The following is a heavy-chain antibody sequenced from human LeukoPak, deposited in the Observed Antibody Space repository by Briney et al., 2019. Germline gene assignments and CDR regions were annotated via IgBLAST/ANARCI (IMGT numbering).Heavy chain of an antibody. Sequence: PSETLSLTCTVSGGSISSSGYNWGWVRQPPGKGLEWIGNIYYSGSAYYSPSLKGRVTLSVDTSKNQLSLKLSSVTAADTAVYYCARHQGFTSMVRGVIDYWGQGTLVTVSS. J-gene: IGHJ4*02. D-gene: IGHD3-10*01. CDR1: GGSISSSGYN. CDR2: IYYSGSA. V-gene: IGHV4-39*01. CDR3: ARHQGFTSMVRGVIDY.